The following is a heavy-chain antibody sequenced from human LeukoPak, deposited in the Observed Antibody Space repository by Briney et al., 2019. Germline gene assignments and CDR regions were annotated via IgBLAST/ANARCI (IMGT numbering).Heavy chain of an antibody. J-gene: IGHJ6*03. Sequence: PSETLSLTCTVSGGSISSYYWSWIRQPPGKGLEWIGYIYYSGSTNYNPSLKSRVTTSVDTSKNQFSLKLSSVTAADTAVYYCAGPTGNRIRKRYYYYYMDVWGKGTTVTVSS. CDR2: IYYSGST. D-gene: IGHD1-14*01. V-gene: IGHV4-59*12. CDR1: GGSISSYY. CDR3: AGPTGNRIRKRYYYYYMDV.